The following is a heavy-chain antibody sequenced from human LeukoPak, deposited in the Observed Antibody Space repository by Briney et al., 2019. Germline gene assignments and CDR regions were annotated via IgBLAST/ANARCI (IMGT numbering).Heavy chain of an antibody. Sequence: PSETLSLTCTGSGGSLSSYYWRWIRQPPGKGLEWIGYIYYSGSTNYNPSLKSQVTISVDASKNQFSLKLSSVTDADTAVYYCARVREYYDSSGYYFYYFDYWGQGTLVTVSS. CDR3: ARVREYYDSSGYYFYYFDY. CDR2: IYYSGST. J-gene: IGHJ4*02. V-gene: IGHV4-59*01. CDR1: GGSLSSYY. D-gene: IGHD3-22*01.